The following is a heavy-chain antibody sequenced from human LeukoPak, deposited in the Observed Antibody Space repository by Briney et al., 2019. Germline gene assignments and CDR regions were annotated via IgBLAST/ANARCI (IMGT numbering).Heavy chain of an antibody. CDR1: GFTLRSYA. CDR2: ISDSGGST. J-gene: IGHJ4*02. V-gene: IGHV3-23*01. D-gene: IGHD1-1*01. Sequence: PGGSLRLSCTVSGFTLRSYAMSWVRQAPGKGLEWVSSISDSGGSTNYADSVKGRVTISRDNSKDTLYLQLNSLRAEDSAVYYCVTWNHVEYWGQGTLVTVSS. CDR3: VTWNHVEY.